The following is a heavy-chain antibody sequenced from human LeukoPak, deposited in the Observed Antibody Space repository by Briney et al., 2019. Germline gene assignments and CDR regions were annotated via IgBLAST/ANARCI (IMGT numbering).Heavy chain of an antibody. D-gene: IGHD4-17*01. CDR2: IYYSGST. J-gene: IGHJ4*02. CDR3: ARAAHGAYELDY. CDR1: GGSISSYY. Sequence: SETLSLTCTVCGGSISSYYWSWIRQPAGKGLEWIGYIYYSGSTNYNPSLKSRVTTSVDSSKTQFSLKLSSVTAADTAVYYCARAAHGAYELDYWGQGTLVTVSS. V-gene: IGHV4-59*01.